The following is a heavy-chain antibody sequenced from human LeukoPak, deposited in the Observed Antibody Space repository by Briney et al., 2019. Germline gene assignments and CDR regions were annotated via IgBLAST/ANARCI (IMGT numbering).Heavy chain of an antibody. J-gene: IGHJ5*02. CDR2: IYHSGST. CDR1: GYSISSDYY. V-gene: IGHV4-38-2*02. Sequence: SETLSLTCTVSGYSISSDYYWGWIRQPPGKGLEWIGTIYHSGSTYYNLSLKSRVTISVDTSKNQFSLKLSSVTAADTAVYYCARVKGRLSWFDPWGQGTLFTVSS. CDR3: ARVKGRLSWFDP.